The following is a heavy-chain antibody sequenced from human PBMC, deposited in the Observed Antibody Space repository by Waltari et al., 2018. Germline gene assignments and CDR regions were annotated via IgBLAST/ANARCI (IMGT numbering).Heavy chain of an antibody. V-gene: IGHV3-23*01. Sequence: EVELLESGGDLVQRGGSLRLSCVASGFTLRTYAMSWVRQSPGKGLEGVSSISGSGGTTDYAESVKGRFTVSRDNSRNTLYLQLRSLGTEDTAVYYCAKGRESSVWFLYHYYIMDVWGRGTTVTVSS. J-gene: IGHJ6*03. CDR3: AKGRESSVWFLYHYYIMDV. CDR1: GFTLRTYA. CDR2: ISGSGGTT. D-gene: IGHD6-19*01.